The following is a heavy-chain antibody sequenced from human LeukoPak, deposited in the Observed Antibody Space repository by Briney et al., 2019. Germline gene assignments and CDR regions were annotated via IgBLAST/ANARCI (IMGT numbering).Heavy chain of an antibody. CDR3: AREGMGTTFSAWFQP. D-gene: IGHD1-7*01. V-gene: IGHV3-23*01. CDR2: ISGSGGRT. J-gene: IGHJ5*02. CDR1: GFTFSNYA. Sequence: QSRGSLRLSCAASGFTFSNYAMSWVRQAPGKGLEWVSVISGSGGRTYYADSVKGRFTISRDNSKNTMFLQFNTLRPEDTAVYYCAREGMGTTFSAWFQPWGQGTLVTVSS.